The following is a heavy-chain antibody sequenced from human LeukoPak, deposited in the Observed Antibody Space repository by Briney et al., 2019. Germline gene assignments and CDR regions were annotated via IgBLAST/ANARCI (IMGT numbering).Heavy chain of an antibody. V-gene: IGHV4-59*08. CDR2: IYYSGST. CDR1: GGSISSNY. Sequence: SETLSLTFTVSGGSISSNYWSWIRQPPGKGLEWIGYIYYSGSTNYNPSLKSRVTISVDTSKNQFSLKLSSVTAADTAVYYCARHVVAAAGTEVCFDPWGQGTLVTVSS. CDR3: ARHVVAAAGTEVCFDP. J-gene: IGHJ5*02. D-gene: IGHD6-13*01.